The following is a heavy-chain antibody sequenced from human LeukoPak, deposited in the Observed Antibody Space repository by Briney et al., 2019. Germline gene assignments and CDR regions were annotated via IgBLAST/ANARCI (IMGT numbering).Heavy chain of an antibody. D-gene: IGHD2-15*01. CDR1: GFTFSSFG. CDR2: IWSDGSNE. CDR3: ARGCGGGPGCYILDY. V-gene: IGHV3-33*01. J-gene: IGHJ4*02. Sequence: PGGSLRLSCAASGFTFSSFGMHWVRQAPGKGLEWVAIIWSDGSNEVYIESVKGRFTISRDNSKITLYLHMNSLRGEDTAMYFCARGCGGGPGCYILDYWGQGTLVTVSS.